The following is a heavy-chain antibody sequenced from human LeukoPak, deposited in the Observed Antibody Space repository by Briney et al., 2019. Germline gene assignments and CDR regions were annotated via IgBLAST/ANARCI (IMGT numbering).Heavy chain of an antibody. Sequence: GGSPRLSCVASGNAFSSYSINWVRHAPGKGQEWVSSISVRSNYIYYADSVRGRFSISRDDARDSLYLQMNSLRAEDTAVYFCVRLRRNSDTSGFYYYYDFWGQGTLVTVSS. D-gene: IGHD3-22*01. V-gene: IGHV3-21*01. CDR2: ISVRSNYI. CDR1: GNAFSSYS. J-gene: IGHJ4*02. CDR3: VRLRRNSDTSGFYYYYDF.